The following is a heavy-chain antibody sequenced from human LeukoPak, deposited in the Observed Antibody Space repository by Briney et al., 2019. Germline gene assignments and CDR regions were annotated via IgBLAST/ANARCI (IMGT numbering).Heavy chain of an antibody. J-gene: IGHJ3*02. V-gene: IGHV4-59*08. Sequence: PSETLSLTCTVSGGSISSYYWSWIRQPPGKGLEWIGYIYYSGSTNYNPSLKSRVTISVDTSKNQFSLKLSSVTAADTAVYYCARADGYYDSSGYTIWGQGTMVTVSS. CDR3: ARADGYYDSSGYTI. D-gene: IGHD3-22*01. CDR1: GGSISSYY. CDR2: IYYSGST.